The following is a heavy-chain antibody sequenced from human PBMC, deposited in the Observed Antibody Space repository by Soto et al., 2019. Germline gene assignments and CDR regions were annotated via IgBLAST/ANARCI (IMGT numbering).Heavy chain of an antibody. V-gene: IGHV1-18*01. Sequence: GASVKVSCKASGYTFTSYGISWVRQAPGQGLEWMGWISAYNGNTNYAQKLQGRVTMTTDTSTSTAYMELRSLRSDDTAVYYCARSMAVLLWFGNNWFDPWGQGTLVTVSS. CDR3: ARSMAVLLWFGNNWFDP. CDR2: ISAYNGNT. J-gene: IGHJ5*02. CDR1: GYTFTSYG. D-gene: IGHD3-10*01.